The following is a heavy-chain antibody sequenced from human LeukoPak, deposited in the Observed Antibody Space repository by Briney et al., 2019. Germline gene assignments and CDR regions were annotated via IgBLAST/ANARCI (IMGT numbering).Heavy chain of an antibody. J-gene: IGHJ3*02. CDR3: ARDSGYDSSGYYPSDAFDI. CDR1: GFTFSSYA. D-gene: IGHD3-22*01. V-gene: IGHV3-23*01. Sequence: GGSLRLSCAASGFTFSSYAMSWVRQAPGKGLEWVSAISGSGGSTYYADSVKGRFTISRDNSKNTLYLQMNSLRAEDTAVYYCARDSGYDSSGYYPSDAFDIWGQGTMVTVSS. CDR2: ISGSGGST.